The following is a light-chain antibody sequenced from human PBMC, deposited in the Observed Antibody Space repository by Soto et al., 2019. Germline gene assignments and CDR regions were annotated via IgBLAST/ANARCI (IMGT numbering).Light chain of an antibody. CDR3: EQYNNCPPWT. J-gene: IGKJ1*01. CDR1: QSVSSN. V-gene: IGKV3-15*01. Sequence: EILMTQSPATLCVSPGERATLSCRASQSVSSNLAWYQQKPGQAPRLLIYAASTRDSGIPARFSGSGSGTDCILPISSVQHADVAVYYCEQYNNCPPWTFRRGTMVEIK. CDR2: AAS.